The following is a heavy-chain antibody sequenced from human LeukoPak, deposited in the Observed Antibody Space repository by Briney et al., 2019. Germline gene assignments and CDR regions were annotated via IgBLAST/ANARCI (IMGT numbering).Heavy chain of an antibody. J-gene: IGHJ4*02. CDR2: INHSGST. D-gene: IGHD3-16*02. V-gene: IGHV4-34*01. CDR1: GGSFSGYY. Sequence: SETLSLTCAVYGGSFSGYYWSWIRQPPGKGLEWIGEINHSGSTNYNPSLKSRVTISVDTSKNQFSLKLSSVTAADTAVYYCARRTYYDYVWGSYRYDYWGQGTLVTVSS. CDR3: ARRTYYDYVWGSYRYDY.